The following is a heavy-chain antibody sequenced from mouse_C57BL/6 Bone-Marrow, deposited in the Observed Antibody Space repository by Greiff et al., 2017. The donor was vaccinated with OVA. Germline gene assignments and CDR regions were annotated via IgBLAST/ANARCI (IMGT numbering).Heavy chain of an antibody. Sequence: VQLQQSGPELVKPGASVKISCKASGYTFTDYYINWVKQRPGQGLEWIGWIFPGSGSTYYNEKFKGKATLTVDKSSSTAYMLLSSLTSEDSAVYFCFTTVVATHYFDYWGQGTTLTVSS. CDR1: GYTFTDYY. D-gene: IGHD1-1*01. J-gene: IGHJ2*01. V-gene: IGHV1-75*01. CDR2: IFPGSGST. CDR3: FTTVVATHYFDY.